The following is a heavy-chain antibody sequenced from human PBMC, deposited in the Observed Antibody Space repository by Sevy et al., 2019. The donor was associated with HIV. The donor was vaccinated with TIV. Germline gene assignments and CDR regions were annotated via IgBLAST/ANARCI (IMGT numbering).Heavy chain of an antibody. V-gene: IGHV4-59*08. CDR3: AGENAWGRGYS. Sequence: SETLSLTCTVSGGSITSLYWNWIRQPPGKGLEWIANIYYNGHMTYNPSLKNRVTLSLDTSKNQFSLRLSSVTAADTAMYYCAGENAWGRGYSWGQGTLVTVSS. J-gene: IGHJ4*02. CDR1: GGSITSLY. CDR2: IYYNGHM. D-gene: IGHD1-26*01.